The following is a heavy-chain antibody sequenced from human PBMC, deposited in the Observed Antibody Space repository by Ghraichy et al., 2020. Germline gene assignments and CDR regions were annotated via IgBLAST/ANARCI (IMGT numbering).Heavy chain of an antibody. Sequence: GGSLRLSCAASGFTFSSYWMSWVRQAPGKGLEWVANIKQDGSEKYYVDSVKGRFTISRDNAKNSLYLQMNSLRAEDTAVYYCAREVAVAGRPDPDAFDIWGQGTMVTVSS. CDR2: IKQDGSEK. D-gene: IGHD6-19*01. CDR1: GFTFSSYW. V-gene: IGHV3-7*03. CDR3: AREVAVAGRPDPDAFDI. J-gene: IGHJ3*02.